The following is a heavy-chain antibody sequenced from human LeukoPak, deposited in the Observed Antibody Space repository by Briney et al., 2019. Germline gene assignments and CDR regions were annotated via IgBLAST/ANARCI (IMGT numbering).Heavy chain of an antibody. CDR3: ARARRYYDSSGSFDY. Sequence: PSETLSLTCTVSGGSISSYYWSWIRQPPGKGLEWIGYIYYSGSTNYNPSLKSRVTISVDTSKNQFSLKLSSVTAADTAVYYCARARRYYDSSGSFDYWGQGTLVTVSS. J-gene: IGHJ4*02. CDR1: GGSISSYY. CDR2: IYYSGST. D-gene: IGHD3-22*01. V-gene: IGHV4-59*01.